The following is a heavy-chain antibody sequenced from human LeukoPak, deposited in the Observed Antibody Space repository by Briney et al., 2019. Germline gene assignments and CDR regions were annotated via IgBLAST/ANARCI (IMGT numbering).Heavy chain of an antibody. Sequence: PSETLSLTXAVSGYSISSGYYWGWIRQPPGKGLEWIGYIYYSGSTKYNPSLKSRVTISVDTSKNQFSLKLSSVTAADTAVYYCAREVRDTMWGAFDYWGQGTLVTVSS. J-gene: IGHJ4*02. D-gene: IGHD3-10*01. CDR3: AREVRDTMWGAFDY. V-gene: IGHV4-61*01. CDR2: IYYSGST. CDR1: GYSISSGYY.